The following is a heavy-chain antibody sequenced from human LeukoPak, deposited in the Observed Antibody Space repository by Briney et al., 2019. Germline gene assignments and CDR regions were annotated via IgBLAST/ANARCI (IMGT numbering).Heavy chain of an antibody. Sequence: SETLSLTCTVSGGSISSYYWSWIRQPAGKGLEWIGRIYTSGSTNYNPSLKSRVTMSVDTSKNQFSLKLSSVTAADTAVYYCAGEYYDFWSGHAEYFQHWGQGTLVTVSS. D-gene: IGHD3-3*01. V-gene: IGHV4-4*07. J-gene: IGHJ1*01. CDR2: IYTSGST. CDR1: GGSISSYY. CDR3: AGEYYDFWSGHAEYFQH.